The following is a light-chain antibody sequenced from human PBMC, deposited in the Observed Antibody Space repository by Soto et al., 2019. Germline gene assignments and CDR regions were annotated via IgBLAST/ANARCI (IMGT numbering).Light chain of an antibody. CDR3: QTWGTGIEV. Sequence: QSVLTQSPSASASLGASVKLTCTLSGGHSSYAVAWHQQQPEKGPRYLMKLNSDGSHSKGDGIPDRFSGSSSGAERYLTISSLQSEDEADYYCQTWGTGIEVFGGGTKVTVL. J-gene: IGLJ2*01. CDR1: GGHSSYA. V-gene: IGLV4-69*01. CDR2: LNSDGSH.